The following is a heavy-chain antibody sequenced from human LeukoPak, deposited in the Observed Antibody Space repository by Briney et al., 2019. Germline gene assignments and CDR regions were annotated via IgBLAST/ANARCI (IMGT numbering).Heavy chain of an antibody. J-gene: IGHJ4*02. Sequence: KASETLSLTCSVYGASITSGRYYWGWMRQAPGKGLEWIVTIHYSGTPTFYNPSLESRVSLFSDTSRNDFSLRLRSVTAADTAVYYCAAGGDDAKAGYWGQGTLVTVSS. V-gene: IGHV4-39*02. CDR2: IHYSGTPT. CDR3: AAGGDDAKAGY. D-gene: IGHD3-16*01. CDR1: GASITSGRYY.